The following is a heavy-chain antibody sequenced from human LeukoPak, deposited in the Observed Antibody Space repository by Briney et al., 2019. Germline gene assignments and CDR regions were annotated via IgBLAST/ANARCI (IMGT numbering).Heavy chain of an antibody. V-gene: IGHV4-59*12. Sequence: SETLSLTCTVSGGSISSYYWSWIRQPPGKGLEWIGYIYYSGSTNYNPSLKSRVTISVDTSKNQFSLKLSSVTAADTAVYYCARGYYDSSGYLINYWGQGTLVTVSS. CDR2: IYYSGST. D-gene: IGHD3-22*01. CDR3: ARGYYDSSGYLINY. CDR1: GGSISSYY. J-gene: IGHJ4*02.